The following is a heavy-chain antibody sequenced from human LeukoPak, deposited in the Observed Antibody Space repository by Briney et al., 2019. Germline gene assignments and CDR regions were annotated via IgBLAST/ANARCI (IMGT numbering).Heavy chain of an antibody. CDR1: GFTVGTIH. Sequence: PGGSLRLSCAVSGFTVGTIHMAWVRQAPGEGLEWVSVIYNGDNTNYADSVRDRFTISRDNSKNTLYLQMNSLRAEDTAVYYCARDLLYFDSSGPGYFDLWGRGTLVTVSS. CDR2: IYNGDNT. D-gene: IGHD3-22*01. V-gene: IGHV3-66*01. J-gene: IGHJ2*01. CDR3: ARDLLYFDSSGPGYFDL.